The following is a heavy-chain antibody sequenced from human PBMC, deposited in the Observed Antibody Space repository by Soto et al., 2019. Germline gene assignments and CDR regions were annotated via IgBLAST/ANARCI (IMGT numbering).Heavy chain of an antibody. J-gene: IGHJ4*02. D-gene: IGHD3-22*01. CDR2: IYSGGST. CDR3: ARGHPGGYRSYCYFDY. Sequence: EVQLVESGVGLVQPGGSLRLCCAASGFNVSSNYMSWVRQAPGKGLEWVSVIYSGGSTYYADSVKGRFTISRDNSKNTLYLQMNSLRAEDTAVYYCARGHPGGYRSYCYFDYWGQGTLVTVSS. V-gene: IGHV3-66*01. CDR1: GFNVSSNY.